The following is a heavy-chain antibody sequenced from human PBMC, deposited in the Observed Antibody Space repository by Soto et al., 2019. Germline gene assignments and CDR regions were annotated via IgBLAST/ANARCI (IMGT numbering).Heavy chain of an antibody. J-gene: IGHJ4*02. CDR1: GASITHYY. V-gene: IGHV4-59*01. D-gene: IGHD2-15*01. CDR3: ARGCGSPYHNHVFDF. Sequence: QVQLQESGPGLVKPSETLSLTCAVSGASITHYYWNWIRQSPGKGLEWIVSFSSTGSTVYNPSLGSRVTMSLAMAKNQFSLTLNSVTAAVTAVYYCARGCGSPYHNHVFDFWGQGTLVTVSS. CDR2: FSSTGST.